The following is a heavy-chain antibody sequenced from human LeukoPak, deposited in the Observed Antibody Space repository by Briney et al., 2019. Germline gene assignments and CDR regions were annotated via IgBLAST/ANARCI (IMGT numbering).Heavy chain of an antibody. CDR2: ITGSGGST. CDR1: GFTFSSYA. CDR3: AKDPIFSGSYGVFDY. D-gene: IGHD1-26*01. J-gene: IGHJ4*02. V-gene: IGHV3-23*01. Sequence: GGSLRLSCAASGFTFSSYAMSWVRQAPGKGLEWVSAITGSGGSTYYADSVKGRFTISRDNSKNTLYLQMNSLRAGDTAVYYCAKDPIFSGSYGVFDYWGLGTLVTVSS.